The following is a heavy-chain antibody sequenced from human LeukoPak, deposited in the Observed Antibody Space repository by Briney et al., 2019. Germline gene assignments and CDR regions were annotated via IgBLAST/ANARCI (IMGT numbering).Heavy chain of an antibody. J-gene: IGHJ4*02. CDR2: ISYDGSNK. CDR1: GFTFSSYG. Sequence: PGGSLRLSCAASGFTFSSYGMHWVRQAPGTGLEWVAVISYDGSNKYYADSVKGRFTISRDNSKNTLYLQMNSLRAEDTAVYYCAKGYCSGGSCPPDYWGQGTLVTVSS. V-gene: IGHV3-30*18. D-gene: IGHD2-15*01. CDR3: AKGYCSGGSCPPDY.